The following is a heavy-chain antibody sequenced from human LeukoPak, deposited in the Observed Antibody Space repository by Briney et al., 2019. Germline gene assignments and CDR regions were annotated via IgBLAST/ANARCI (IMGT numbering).Heavy chain of an antibody. Sequence: GGTLRLSCAASGFTFSTYAMNWVRQAPGKGLEWVSTISGSGGSAGNTYYADSVRGRFTISRDDSKNTLYLQVNSLRAEDTAVYYCAKGHDTQVWTTREDYYFDYWGQGTLVTVSS. CDR3: AKGHDTQVWTTREDYYFDY. CDR1: GFTFSTYA. D-gene: IGHD5-18*01. J-gene: IGHJ4*02. V-gene: IGHV3-23*01. CDR2: ISGSGGSAGNT.